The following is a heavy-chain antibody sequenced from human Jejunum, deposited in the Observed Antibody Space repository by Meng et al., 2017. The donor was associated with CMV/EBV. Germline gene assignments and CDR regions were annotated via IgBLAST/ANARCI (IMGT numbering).Heavy chain of an antibody. CDR1: GFSFRSYD. CDR3: DASDY. V-gene: IGHV3-23*01. J-gene: IGHJ4*02. CDR2: IAGSTGRT. D-gene: IGHD6-6*01. Sequence: PGASLILSCAASGFSFRSYDMSWPRQAPGKRLEWVSTIAGSTGRTQYADSVKGRFTISRDNSKNTLYLQMNSLRAEDTAVYYCDASDYWGQGTLVTVSS.